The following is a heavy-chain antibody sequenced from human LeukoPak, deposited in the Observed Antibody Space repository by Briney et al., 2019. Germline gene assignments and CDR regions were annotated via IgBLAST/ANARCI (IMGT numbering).Heavy chain of an antibody. CDR2: ISGSGGRT. V-gene: IGHV3-23*01. J-gene: IGHJ5*02. Sequence: PGGTLRLSCAASGFTFSSYGMSWVRQAPGKGLEWVSVISGSGGRTYYADSVKGRFTISRDNSKNTLYLQMNSLRAEDTAVYYCAKDGPRFYDYVWGSYRPNWFDPWGQGTLVTVSS. CDR3: AKDGPRFYDYVWGSYRPNWFDP. CDR1: GFTFSSYG. D-gene: IGHD3-16*02.